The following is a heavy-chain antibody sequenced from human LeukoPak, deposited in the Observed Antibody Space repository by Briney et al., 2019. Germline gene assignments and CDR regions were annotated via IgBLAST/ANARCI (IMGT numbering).Heavy chain of an antibody. D-gene: IGHD2-15*01. CDR3: AREGGYCYGDSCRYFDY. J-gene: IGHJ4*02. Sequence: GGSLRLSCAASGFTFSSYSMNWVRQAPGKGLEWVSSVSTGSRDIYYADSVKGRFTISRDSAKNSLYLQMNSLGAEDTAVYYCAREGGYCYGDSCRYFDYWGQGTLVTVSS. V-gene: IGHV3-21*01. CDR1: GFTFSSYS. CDR2: VSTGSRDI.